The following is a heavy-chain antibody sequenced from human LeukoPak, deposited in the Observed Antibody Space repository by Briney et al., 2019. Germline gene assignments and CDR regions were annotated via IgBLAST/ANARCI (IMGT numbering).Heavy chain of an antibody. V-gene: IGHV3-48*01. CDR2: ISSSSSTI. J-gene: IGHJ4*02. Sequence: GGSLRLSCAASGFTFSSHSMNWVRQAPGKGLEWVSYISSSSSTIYYADSVKGRFTISRDNAENSLYLQMNSLRAEDTAVYYCARGAYYYEDWGQGTLVTVSS. CDR3: ARGAYYYED. CDR1: GFTFSSHS. D-gene: IGHD3-22*01.